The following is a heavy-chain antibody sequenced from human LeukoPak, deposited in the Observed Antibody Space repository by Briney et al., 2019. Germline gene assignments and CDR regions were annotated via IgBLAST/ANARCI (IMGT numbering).Heavy chain of an antibody. J-gene: IGHJ3*02. CDR3: AKEDDSWSGSWPFDI. Sequence: GGSLRLSCAASGFTFSSYWMSWVRQAPGKGLEWVAFIRYDGSNKYYADSVKGRFTISRDNSKNTLYLQMNSLRAEDTAVYYCAKEDDSWSGSWPFDIWGQGTMVTVSS. CDR2: IRYDGSNK. V-gene: IGHV3-30*02. D-gene: IGHD3-3*01. CDR1: GFTFSSYW.